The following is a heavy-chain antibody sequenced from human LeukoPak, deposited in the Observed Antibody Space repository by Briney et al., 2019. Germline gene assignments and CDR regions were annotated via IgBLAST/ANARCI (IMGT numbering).Heavy chain of an antibody. CDR3: AREPDAFDI. CDR1: GYTFTSYD. J-gene: IGHJ3*02. CDR2: MNPNSGNT. V-gene: IGHV1-8*01. Sequence: GASVTVSCKASGYTFTSYDINWVRQATGQGVEWMGWMNPNSGNTGYAQKFQGTVTMTRNTSISTAYMELSSLRSEATALYYWAREPDAFDIWGQGTMVTVSS.